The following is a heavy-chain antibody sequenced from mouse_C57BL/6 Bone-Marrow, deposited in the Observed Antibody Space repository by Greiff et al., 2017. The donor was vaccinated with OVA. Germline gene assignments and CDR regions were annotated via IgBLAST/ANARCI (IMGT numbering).Heavy chain of an antibody. D-gene: IGHD2-10*01. CDR1: GYTFTEYT. Sequence: VQLQESGAELVKPGASVKLSCKASGYTFTEYTIHWVKQRSGQGLEWIGWFYPGSGSIKYNEKFKDKATLTADTSSNTAYLQRSSLTSEDTAIYYCARAPYRWFAYWGQGTLVTVSA. CDR3: ARAPYRWFAY. CDR2: FYPGSGSI. V-gene: IGHV1-62-2*01. J-gene: IGHJ3*01.